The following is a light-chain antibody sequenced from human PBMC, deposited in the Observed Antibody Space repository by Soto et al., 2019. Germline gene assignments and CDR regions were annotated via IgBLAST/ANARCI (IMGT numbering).Light chain of an antibody. J-gene: IGLJ1*01. CDR1: SSNIGAGYD. CDR3: QSYDSILTGSV. V-gene: IGLV1-40*01. Sequence: QSVLTQPPSVSGAPGQTVTISCTGSSSNIGAGYDVHWYQQVPGTAPKLVLYSNTAPPSGVPDRFSGSRSGSSASLAITGLQAADEADYYCQSYDSILTGSVFGTGTKLTVL. CDR2: SNT.